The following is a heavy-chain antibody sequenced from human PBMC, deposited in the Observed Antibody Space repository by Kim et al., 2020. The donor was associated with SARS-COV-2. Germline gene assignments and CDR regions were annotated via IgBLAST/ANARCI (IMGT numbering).Heavy chain of an antibody. Sequence: INHSGSTNNNPSLKSRVTISVDTSKNQFSLKLSSVTAADTAMYYCASMDVWGKGTTVAVSS. CDR3: ASMDV. CDR2: INHSGST. V-gene: IGHV4-34*01. J-gene: IGHJ6*03.